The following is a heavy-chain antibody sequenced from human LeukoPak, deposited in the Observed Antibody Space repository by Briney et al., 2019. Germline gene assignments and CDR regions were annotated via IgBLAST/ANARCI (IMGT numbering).Heavy chain of an antibody. CDR3: ARDLSGGIAALDY. CDR1: GASISGYY. V-gene: IGHV4-59*01. J-gene: IGHJ4*02. Sequence: SETLSLTCTVSGASISGYYWSWIRQPPGKGLEWIGYIYSSGSTNYNPSPRSRVTISVDTSKNQFSLKLSSVTTADTAVYYCARDLSGGIAALDYWGQGTLVTVSS. CDR2: IYSSGST. D-gene: IGHD6-6*01.